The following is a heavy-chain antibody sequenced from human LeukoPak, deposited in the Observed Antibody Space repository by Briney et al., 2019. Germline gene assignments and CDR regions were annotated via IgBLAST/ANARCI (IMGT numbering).Heavy chain of an antibody. J-gene: IGHJ4*02. CDR3: ARPDYGDYVEN. CDR2: IYSGGST. D-gene: IGHD4-17*01. CDR1: GFTVSSNY. Sequence: GGSLRPSCAASGFTVSSNYMSWVRQAPGKGLEWVSVIYSGGSTYYADSVKGRFTISRDNSKNTLYLQMNSLRAEDTAVYYCARPDYGDYVENWGQGTLVTVSS. V-gene: IGHV3-66*04.